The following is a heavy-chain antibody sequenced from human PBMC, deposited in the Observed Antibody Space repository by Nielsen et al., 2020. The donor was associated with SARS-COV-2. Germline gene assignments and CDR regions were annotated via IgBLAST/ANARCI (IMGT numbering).Heavy chain of an antibody. CDR3: ARDLTFVAYWFDP. J-gene: IGHJ5*02. CDR1: GFTLSSHC. Sequence: GESLKISCEASGFTLSSHCMHWVRQPPGKGLEWVAHMWYHGGDENYADSVRGRFTISSDLSKNTVYLQMSSLRVEDTAVYYCARDLTFVAYWFDPWSQGTLVTVSS. CDR2: MWYHGGDE. D-gene: IGHD3/OR15-3a*01. V-gene: IGHV3-33*01.